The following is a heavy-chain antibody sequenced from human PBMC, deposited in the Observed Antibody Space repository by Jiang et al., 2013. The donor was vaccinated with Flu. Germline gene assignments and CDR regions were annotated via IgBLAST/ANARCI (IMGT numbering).Heavy chain of an antibody. CDR3: ARDRGYSYGARDRWFDP. CDR1: GFTFSSYW. CDR2: IKQDGSEK. D-gene: IGHD5-18*01. J-gene: IGHJ5*02. Sequence: QLVESGGGLVQPGGSLRLSCAASGFTFSSYWMSWVRQAPGKGLEWVTNIKQDGSEKYYVDSVKGRFTISRDNAKNSLYLQMNSLRAEDTAVYYCARDRGYSYGARDRWFDPWGQGTLVTVSS. V-gene: IGHV3-7*03.